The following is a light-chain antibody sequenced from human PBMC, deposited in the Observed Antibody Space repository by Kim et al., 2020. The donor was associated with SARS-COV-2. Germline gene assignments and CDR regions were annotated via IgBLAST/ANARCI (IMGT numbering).Light chain of an antibody. CDR2: TNT. J-gene: IGLJ3*02. Sequence: QRVTFSCSGNTSRIQTYTINWDQQLPGAAPKLLIHTNTRRPSGVPDRFSGSKSGTSASLAITGLQSEDEAYYHCAAWDDSLNGQLVFGGGTKLTVL. CDR3: AAWDDSLNGQLV. V-gene: IGLV1-44*01. CDR1: TSRIQTYT.